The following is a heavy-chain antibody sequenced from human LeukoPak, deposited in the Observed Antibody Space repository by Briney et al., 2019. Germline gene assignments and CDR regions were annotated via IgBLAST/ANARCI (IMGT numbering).Heavy chain of an antibody. J-gene: IGHJ4*02. Sequence: GGSLRLSCAASGLTFRAYGMSWVRQAPGKGLEWVSSISGGGDTTYYADSVRGRFTISRDNSKNTMYLQMNSLRAEDTAVYYCAVLGPLDYWGQGTLVAVSS. CDR3: AVLGPLDY. CDR1: GLTFRAYG. CDR2: ISGGGDTT. V-gene: IGHV3-23*01.